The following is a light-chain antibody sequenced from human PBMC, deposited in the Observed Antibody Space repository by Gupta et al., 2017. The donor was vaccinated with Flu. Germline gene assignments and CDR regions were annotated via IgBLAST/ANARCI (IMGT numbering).Light chain of an antibody. Sequence: QSVLTQPPSVSAAPGQKVTISCSGSSSNIGINYISWYQQLPGTAPKLPIYENNKRHSGTPDRVSGSKSGTSATLGITGLQTGDEADYYCGTWENSLNNARVFGTGTKVTVL. CDR3: GTWENSLNNARV. V-gene: IGLV1-51*02. CDR2: ENN. J-gene: IGLJ1*01. CDR1: SSNIGINY.